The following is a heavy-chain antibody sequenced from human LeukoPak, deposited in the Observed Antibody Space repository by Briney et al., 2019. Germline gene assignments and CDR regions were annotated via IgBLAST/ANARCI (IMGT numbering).Heavy chain of an antibody. V-gene: IGHV1-8*01. CDR3: ARGRSYDILTGYFYWYFDL. D-gene: IGHD3-9*01. Sequence: ASVKVSCKASGYTFSSYDINWVRQAPRQGLEWMGWINPNSGNTGYAQKFQGRVTITRNTSISTAYMELSSLRSDDTAVYYCARGRSYDILTGYFYWYFDLWGRGTLVTVSS. CDR2: INPNSGNT. CDR1: GYTFSSYD. J-gene: IGHJ2*01.